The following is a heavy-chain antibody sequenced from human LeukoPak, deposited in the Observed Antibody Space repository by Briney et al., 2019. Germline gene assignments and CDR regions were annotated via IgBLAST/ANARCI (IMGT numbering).Heavy chain of an antibody. Sequence: PSETLSLTCTVSGDSISSSSYYWGWIRQPPGEGLEWIGSIYYSGSTYYNPSLKSRVTISVDTSKNQFSLKLSSVTAADTAVYYCARHTTLSIAAQFDYWGQGTLVTVSS. D-gene: IGHD6-6*01. V-gene: IGHV4-39*01. CDR2: IYYSGST. CDR1: GDSISSSSYY. CDR3: ARHTTLSIAAQFDY. J-gene: IGHJ4*02.